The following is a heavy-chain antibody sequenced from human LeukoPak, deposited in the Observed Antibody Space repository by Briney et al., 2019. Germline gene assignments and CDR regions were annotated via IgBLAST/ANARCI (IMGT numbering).Heavy chain of an antibody. D-gene: IGHD6-6*01. CDR1: GFTFSSYA. CDR2: ISGSGGST. Sequence: GRSLRFSSAASGFTFSSYAMSWVRQAPGKGLEWVSGISGSGGSTYYADSVKGRFTISRDNSKNTLYLQMNSLRGEDTALYYCVKDREYSSSAILDYWGQGTLVTVSS. V-gene: IGHV3-23*01. J-gene: IGHJ4*02. CDR3: VKDREYSSSAILDY.